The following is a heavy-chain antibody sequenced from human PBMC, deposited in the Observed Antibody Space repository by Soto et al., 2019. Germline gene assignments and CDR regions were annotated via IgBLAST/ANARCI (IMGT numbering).Heavy chain of an antibody. D-gene: IGHD3-22*01. V-gene: IGHV3-53*01. CDR2: IYSGGST. J-gene: IGHJ6*02. Sequence: GGSLRLSCAASGFTVSSNHMSWVRQAPGKGLEWVSVIYSGGSTYYADSVKGRFTISRDNSKNTLYLQMNSLRAEDTAVYYCARWEDSSGYYGYYYGMDVWGQGTTVTVSS. CDR3: ARWEDSSGYYGYYYGMDV. CDR1: GFTVSSNH.